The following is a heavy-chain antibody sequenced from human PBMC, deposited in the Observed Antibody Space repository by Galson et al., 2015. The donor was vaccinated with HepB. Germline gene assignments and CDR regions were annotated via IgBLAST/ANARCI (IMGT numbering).Heavy chain of an antibody. CDR3: ARASYNWNYDLSRYFDL. Sequence: SVKVSCKASGYTFTGYYMHWVRQAPGQGLEWMGWINPNSGGTNYAQKFQGRVTMTRDTSISTAYMELSRLRSDDTAVYHCARASYNWNYDLSRYFDLWGRGTLVTVSS. V-gene: IGHV1-2*02. CDR1: GYTFTGYY. D-gene: IGHD1-7*01. J-gene: IGHJ2*01. CDR2: INPNSGGT.